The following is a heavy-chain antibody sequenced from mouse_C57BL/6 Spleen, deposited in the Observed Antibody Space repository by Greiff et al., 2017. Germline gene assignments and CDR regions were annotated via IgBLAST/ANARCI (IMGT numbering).Heavy chain of an antibody. CDR3: ARFYYGNRRYYFDY. D-gene: IGHD2-1*01. J-gene: IGHJ2*01. CDR2: IRNKANGYTT. Sequence: EVKLVESGGGLVQPGGSLSLSCAASGFTFTDYYMSWVRQPPGKALEWLGFIRNKANGYTTEYSASVQGRFTISRDNSQSILYLQMNALRAEDSATYYCARFYYGNRRYYFDYWGQGTTLTVSS. CDR1: GFTFTDYY. V-gene: IGHV7-3*01.